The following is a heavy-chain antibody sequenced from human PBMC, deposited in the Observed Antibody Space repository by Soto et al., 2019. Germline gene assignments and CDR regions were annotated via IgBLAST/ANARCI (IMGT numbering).Heavy chain of an antibody. CDR3: ARIEVVAGARYYDYMDV. Sequence: QVPLVQSGAEVKKPGASVKVSCKASGYTFSNYGITWVRQAPGQGLEWMGWISAYNGDTNYAQKLQGRVNLMTDTSTSTAYMELRSLRSADTAVYFCARIEVVAGARYYDYMDVWGKGNGVTVSS. CDR2: ISAYNGDT. D-gene: IGHD6-19*01. V-gene: IGHV1-18*01. CDR1: GYTFSNYG. J-gene: IGHJ6*03.